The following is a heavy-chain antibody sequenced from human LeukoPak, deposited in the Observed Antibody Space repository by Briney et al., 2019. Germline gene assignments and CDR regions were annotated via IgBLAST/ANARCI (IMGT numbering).Heavy chain of an antibody. Sequence: ASVKVSCKPSGYTFTSYGISWVRQAPGQGLEWMGWISAYNGNANYAQKLQGRVTMTTDTSTSTAYMELRSLRSDDTAVYYCARDGSSGWYGTPFYWGQGTLVTVSS. D-gene: IGHD6-19*01. V-gene: IGHV1-18*01. J-gene: IGHJ4*02. CDR3: ARDGSSGWYGTPFY. CDR2: ISAYNGNA. CDR1: GYTFTSYG.